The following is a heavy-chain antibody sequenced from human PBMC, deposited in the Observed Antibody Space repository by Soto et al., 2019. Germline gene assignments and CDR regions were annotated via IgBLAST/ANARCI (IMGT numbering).Heavy chain of an antibody. J-gene: IGHJ4*02. CDR2: INHRGNS. V-gene: IGHV4-38-2*01. D-gene: IGHD4-17*01. Sequence: WETLSLTCDVSGYSISTGYYWAWVRQPPGKGMEWIGSINHRGNSYYNPSLKSRVTISVDTSKNQGSLKVSSVTAADTAVYYCVRGGDDYGSYIDYWGQGTLVTVSS. CDR3: VRGGDDYGSYIDY. CDR1: GYSISTGYY.